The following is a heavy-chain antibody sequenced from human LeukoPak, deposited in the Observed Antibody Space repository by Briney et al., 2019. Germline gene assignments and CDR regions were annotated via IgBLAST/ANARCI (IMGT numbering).Heavy chain of an antibody. D-gene: IGHD1-26*01. V-gene: IGHV4-38-2*02. CDR3: ARDKSGSYYDTGEIALSY. J-gene: IGHJ4*02. Sequence: SETLSLTCTVSGYSISSGYYWGWIRQPPGKGLEWIGSIYHSGRTYYNPSLKSRVTISVDRSKNRFSLKLSSVTAADTAVYYCARDKSGSYYDTGEIALSYWGQGTLVTVSS. CDR2: IYHSGRT. CDR1: GYSISSGYY.